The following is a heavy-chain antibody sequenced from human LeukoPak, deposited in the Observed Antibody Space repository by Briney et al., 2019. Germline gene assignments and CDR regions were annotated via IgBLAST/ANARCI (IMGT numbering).Heavy chain of an antibody. CDR3: ARGSSGSYNY. J-gene: IGHJ4*02. D-gene: IGHD1-26*01. Sequence: SETLSLTCAVSGYSISFGYYWGWIRQPPGKGLEWIGSIYHSGSTYYNPSLKSRVTISIDTSKNQFSLNLSSVTAADTAVYYCARGSSGSYNYWGQGTLVTVSS. V-gene: IGHV4-38-2*01. CDR2: IYHSGST. CDR1: GYSISFGYY.